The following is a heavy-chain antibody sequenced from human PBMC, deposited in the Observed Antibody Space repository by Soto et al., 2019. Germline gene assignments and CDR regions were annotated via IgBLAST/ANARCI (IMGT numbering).Heavy chain of an antibody. J-gene: IGHJ4*02. D-gene: IGHD1-26*01. CDR3: TRGHWGGELHYFDY. CDR1: GFTFGDYA. CDR2: IRSKAYGGTT. V-gene: IGHV3-49*04. Sequence: GGSLRLSCTASGFTFGDYAMSWVRQAPGKGLEWVGFIRSKAYGGTTEYAASVKGRFTISRDDSKSIAYLQMNSLKTEDTAVYYCTRGHWGGELHYFDYWGQGTLVTVSS.